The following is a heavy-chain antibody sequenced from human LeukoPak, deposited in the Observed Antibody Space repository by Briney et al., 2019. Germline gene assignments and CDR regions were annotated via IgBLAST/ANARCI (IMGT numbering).Heavy chain of an antibody. CDR2: IYSGGST. V-gene: IGHV3-66*01. Sequence: PGGSLRLSCAASGFTVSSNYMSWARQAPGKGLEWVSVIYSGGSTYYADSVKGRFTISRDNSKNTLYLQMNSLRAEDTAVYYCARSSVGATHFDYWGQGTLVTVSS. CDR1: GFTVSSNY. CDR3: ARSSVGATHFDY. J-gene: IGHJ4*02. D-gene: IGHD1-26*01.